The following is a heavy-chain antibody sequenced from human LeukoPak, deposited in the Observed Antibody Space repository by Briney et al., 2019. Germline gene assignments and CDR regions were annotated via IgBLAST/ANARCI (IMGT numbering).Heavy chain of an antibody. CDR2: ISYDGSNK. CDR3: AREAAVGGTQLDY. CDR1: GFTFSSYG. V-gene: IGHV3-30*03. J-gene: IGHJ4*02. D-gene: IGHD6-19*01. Sequence: GGSLRLSCAASGFTFSSYGMHWVRQAPGKGLEWVAVISYDGSNKYYADSVKGRFTISRDNSKNTLYLQMNSLRAEDTAVYFCAREAAVGGTQLDYWGQGTLVTVSS.